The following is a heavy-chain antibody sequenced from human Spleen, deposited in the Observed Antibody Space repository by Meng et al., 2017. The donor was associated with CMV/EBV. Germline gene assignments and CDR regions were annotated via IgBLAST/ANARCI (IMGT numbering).Heavy chain of an antibody. V-gene: IGHV1-2*02. CDR1: GYTFTSYD. CDR3: ARFYYGSGIYYYYGMDV. CDR2: ITPNTGGT. D-gene: IGHD3-10*01. J-gene: IGHJ6*02. Sequence: ASVKVSCKASGYTFTSYDINWVRQATGQGLEWMGWITPNTGGTNYAQKFQGRVTMTRDTSISTAYMELSRLRSDDTAMYYCARFYYGSGIYYYYGMDVWGQGTTVTVSS.